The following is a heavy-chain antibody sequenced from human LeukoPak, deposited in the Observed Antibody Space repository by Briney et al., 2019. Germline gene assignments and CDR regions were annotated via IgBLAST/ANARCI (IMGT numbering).Heavy chain of an antibody. D-gene: IGHD6-13*01. CDR3: ARHTQYSSSWIDY. CDR2: IYYSGST. Sequence: SETLSLTCTVSGGSISSYYWSWIRQPPGKGLEWIGYIYYSGSTNYKPSLKSRVTISVDTSKNQFSLKLGSVTAADTAVYYCARHTQYSSSWIDYWGQGTLVTVSS. J-gene: IGHJ4*02. V-gene: IGHV4-59*08. CDR1: GGSISSYY.